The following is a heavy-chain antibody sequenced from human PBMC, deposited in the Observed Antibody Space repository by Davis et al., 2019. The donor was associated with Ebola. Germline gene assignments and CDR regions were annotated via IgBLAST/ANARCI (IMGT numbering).Heavy chain of an antibody. CDR2: IRSSDTTI. J-gene: IGHJ6*02. D-gene: IGHD6-19*01. CDR3: ARDKRSSWYGGMDV. Sequence: GESLKISCAASGFTLSDYYMSWIRQAPGKGLEWVSSIRSSDTTIYYSDPVKGRFTVSRDNAKNSLYPQMNSLRAEDTAVYYCARDKRSSWYGGMDVWGQGTTVTVSS. CDR1: GFTLSDYY. V-gene: IGHV3-11*01.